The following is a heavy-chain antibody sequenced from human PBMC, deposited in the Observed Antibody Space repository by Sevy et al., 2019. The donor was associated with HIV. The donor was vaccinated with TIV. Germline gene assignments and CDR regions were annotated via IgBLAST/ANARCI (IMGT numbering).Heavy chain of an antibody. CDR2: IYFTGNT. CDR3: ARDSTTRPRVLDY. J-gene: IGHJ4*02. V-gene: IGHV4-59*01. Sequence: SETLSLTCSVSGGSISSYFWTWVRQSPGKGLEWIGNIYFTGNTDYSPALKSRVILSLDTSKSQFSLTLKSVTAADTAIYFCARDSTTRPRVLDYWGQGPLVTVSS. D-gene: IGHD1-1*01. CDR1: GGSISSYF.